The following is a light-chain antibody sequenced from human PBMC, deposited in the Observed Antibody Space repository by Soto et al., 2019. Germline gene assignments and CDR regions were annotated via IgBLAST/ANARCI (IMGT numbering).Light chain of an antibody. CDR2: GVS. CDR1: QLFSSN. V-gene: IGKV3-15*01. J-gene: IGKJ5*01. Sequence: EIVMTQSPATLSVSPGERVTLSCRASQLFSSNLAWYQHKPGQAPRLLIYGVSTRDTGVPDRFSGSASGTEFTLAISSLQSEDFAVYYCQQYNNWPRTFGQGTRLEIK. CDR3: QQYNNWPRT.